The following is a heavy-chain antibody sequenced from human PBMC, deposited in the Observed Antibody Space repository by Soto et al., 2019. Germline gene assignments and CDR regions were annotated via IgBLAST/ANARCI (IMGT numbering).Heavy chain of an antibody. Sequence: GGSLRLSCAASGFTFSSYAMSWVRQAPGKGLEWVSAISGSGGSTYYADSVKGRFTISRDNSESTLYLQMNSLRAEDTAVYYCAKDGGGRGGDYYYGMDVWGQGTTVTVSS. CDR1: GFTFSSYA. V-gene: IGHV3-23*01. CDR2: ISGSGGST. D-gene: IGHD1-26*01. J-gene: IGHJ6*02. CDR3: AKDGGGRGGDYYYGMDV.